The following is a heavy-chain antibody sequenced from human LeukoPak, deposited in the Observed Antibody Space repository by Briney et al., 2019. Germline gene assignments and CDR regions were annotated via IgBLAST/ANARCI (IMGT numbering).Heavy chain of an antibody. CDR2: ISAYNGNT. Sequence: ASVKVSCKASGYTFTSYGISWVRQAPGQGLEWMGWISAYNGNTNYAQKLQGRVTMTTDTSTSTAYMELRSLRSDDTAVYYCARDERAHYYDSSGSPFDYWGQGTLVTVSS. J-gene: IGHJ4*02. CDR1: GYTFTSYG. V-gene: IGHV1-18*01. D-gene: IGHD3-22*01. CDR3: ARDERAHYYDSSGSPFDY.